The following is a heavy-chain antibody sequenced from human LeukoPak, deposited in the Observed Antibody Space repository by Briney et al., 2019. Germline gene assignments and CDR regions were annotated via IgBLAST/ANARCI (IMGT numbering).Heavy chain of an antibody. J-gene: IGHJ4*02. V-gene: IGHV3-15*01. CDR3: TTGPNRPSRGFDY. CDR1: GFTFSNAW. CDR2: IKSKTDGGTT. Sequence: GGSLRLSCAASGFTFSNAWMSWVRQAPGKGLEWVGRIKSKTDGGTTDYAAPVKGRFTISRDDSKNTLYLQMNSLKTEDTAVYYCTTGPNRPSRGFDYWGQGTLVTVSS. D-gene: IGHD2-2*01.